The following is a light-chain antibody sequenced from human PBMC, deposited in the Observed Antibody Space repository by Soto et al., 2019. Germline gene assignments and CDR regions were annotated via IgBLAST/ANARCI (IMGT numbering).Light chain of an antibody. V-gene: IGKV3-20*01. CDR3: QRYDSSPRT. Sequence: DILMTQSPATLSVSPGERATLSCRASQSITTSFLAGYQQKLGQAPRSFILGAPNRAIGIQDGLGGSGSGKALTLTFGGLEPEVFAVYYCQRYDSSPRTFGQGNKG. CDR1: QSITTSF. J-gene: IGKJ1*01. CDR2: GAP.